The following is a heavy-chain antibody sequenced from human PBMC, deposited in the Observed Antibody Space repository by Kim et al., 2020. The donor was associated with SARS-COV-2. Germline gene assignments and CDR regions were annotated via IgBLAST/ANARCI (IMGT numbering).Heavy chain of an antibody. CDR3: ARRPRGLLWFGEVDDAFDT. CDR1: GFTFSDYY. CDR2: ISSSGSTI. V-gene: IGHV3-11*04. D-gene: IGHD3-10*01. Sequence: GGSLRLSCAASGFTFSDYYMSWIRQAPGKGLEWVSYISSSGSTIYYADSVKGRFTISRDNAKNSLYLQRNSLRAEETAVYYCARRPRGLLWFGEVDDAFDTWGQGTMVTVSS. J-gene: IGHJ3*02.